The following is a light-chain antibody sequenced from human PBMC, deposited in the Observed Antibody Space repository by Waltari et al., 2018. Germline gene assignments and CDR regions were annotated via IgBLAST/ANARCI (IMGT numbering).Light chain of an antibody. CDR3: QQYYDTPLS. Sequence: DIVMTQSPDSLAVSLGERATINCKSSQSLLFRSTNKNYLAWYQQQPGQPPKLLIYWASIRQSGVPDRFSGSGSVTDFTLTINSLQAEDAAVYYCQQYYDTPLSFGGGTKVEIK. CDR2: WAS. V-gene: IGKV4-1*01. CDR1: QSLLFRSTNKNY. J-gene: IGKJ4*01.